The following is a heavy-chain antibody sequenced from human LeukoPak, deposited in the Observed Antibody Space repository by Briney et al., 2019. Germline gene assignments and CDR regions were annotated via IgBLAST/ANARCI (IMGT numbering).Heavy chain of an antibody. CDR1: GGSISSSSYY. J-gene: IGHJ4*02. V-gene: IGHV4-39*01. D-gene: IGHD4-17*01. Sequence: PSETLSLTCTVSGGSISSSSYYWGWIRQPPGKGLEWIGSIYYNGSTYYNPSLKSRVTISVDTSKNQFSLKLSSVTAADTAVYYCARHHFDYGEDYWGQGTLVTVSS. CDR3: ARHHFDYGEDY. CDR2: IYYNGST.